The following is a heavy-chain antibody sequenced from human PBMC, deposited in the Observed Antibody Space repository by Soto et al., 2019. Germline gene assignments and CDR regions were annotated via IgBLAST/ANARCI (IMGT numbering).Heavy chain of an antibody. V-gene: IGHV3-53*01. Sequence: GGSLRLSCAASGFTVSSYHMTWVRQAPGKGPEWVSLIYSGGSTYYADSVEGRFTISRDNSKNTLYLQMNSLRGEDTAVYYCAIRRGYRGYDSAFDIWGQGTMVTVSS. CDR3: AIRRGYRGYDSAFDI. J-gene: IGHJ3*02. CDR1: GFTVSSYH. D-gene: IGHD5-12*01. CDR2: IYSGGST.